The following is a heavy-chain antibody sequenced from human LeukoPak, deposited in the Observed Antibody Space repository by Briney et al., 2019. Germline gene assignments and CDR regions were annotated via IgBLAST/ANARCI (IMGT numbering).Heavy chain of an antibody. Sequence: PGGSLRLSCAASGFTFSSYWMHWVRQAPGKGLEWVSGISWNSGSIGYADSVKGRFTISRDNAKNSLYLQMNSLRAEDTALYYCAKAPGLSGEFDIWGQGTMVTVSP. J-gene: IGHJ3*02. CDR3: AKAPGLSGEFDI. V-gene: IGHV3-9*01. D-gene: IGHD3-16*02. CDR2: ISWNSGSI. CDR1: GFTFSSYW.